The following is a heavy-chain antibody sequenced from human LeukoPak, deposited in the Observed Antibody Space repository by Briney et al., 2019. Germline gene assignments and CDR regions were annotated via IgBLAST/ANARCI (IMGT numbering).Heavy chain of an antibody. Sequence: ASVKVSCKASGYTFTGYYMHWVRQAPGQGLEWMGWINPNSGGTNYAQKFQGRVTMTRDTSISTAYMELSRLRSDDTAVYYCARVRVYGSGSIAAAGTRDYYYYGMDVWGQGTTVTVSS. J-gene: IGHJ6*02. CDR1: GYTFTGYY. CDR2: INPNSGGT. V-gene: IGHV1-2*02. D-gene: IGHD6-13*01. CDR3: ARVRVYGSGSIAAAGTRDYYYYGMDV.